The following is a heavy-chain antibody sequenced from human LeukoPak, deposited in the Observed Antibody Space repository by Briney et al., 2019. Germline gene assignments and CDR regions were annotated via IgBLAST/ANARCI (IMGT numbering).Heavy chain of an antibody. V-gene: IGHV3-48*03. J-gene: IGHJ4*02. Sequence: GGSLRLSCVASGLAFTDYEMNWVRRAPGKGLEWLSYINNRGDHTHYIDSVRGRFIISRDNAQKSLFLQMNSLRVEDTAVYYCARAPKWSYTGYVGRWGQGTLVTVSS. CDR1: GLAFTDYE. CDR2: INNRGDHT. CDR3: ARAPKWSYTGYVGR. D-gene: IGHD5-12*01.